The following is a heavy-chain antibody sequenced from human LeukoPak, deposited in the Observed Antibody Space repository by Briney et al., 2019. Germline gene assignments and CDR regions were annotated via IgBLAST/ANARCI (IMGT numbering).Heavy chain of an antibody. Sequence: QPGGSLRLSCAASGFTFSSYAMSWVRQAPGKGLERVSAISGSDGSTYYADSVKGRFTISRDNSRNTLYLQMSNLRAEDTALYYCAKAGDYNNYNYFRMDAWGQGTTVTVSS. CDR2: ISGSDGST. D-gene: IGHD3-22*01. J-gene: IGHJ6*02. CDR3: AKAGDYNNYNYFRMDA. CDR1: GFTFSSYA. V-gene: IGHV3-23*01.